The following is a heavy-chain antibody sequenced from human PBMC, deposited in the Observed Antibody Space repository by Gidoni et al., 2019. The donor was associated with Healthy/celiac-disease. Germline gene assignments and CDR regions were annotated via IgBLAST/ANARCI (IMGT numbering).Heavy chain of an antibody. V-gene: IGHV4-4*02. CDR2: IYHSGST. Sequence: GQLQESGPGRVKPAGTRYLTGDVSGGSISSSNWWSWVRQPPGKGLEWIGEIYHSGSTNYNPSLTSRVTIAVDKSTHQFSLTLSSVPAADTALYYCASATTAVAGPIYYWGQGTLVTVSS. CDR3: ASATTAVAGPIYY. D-gene: IGHD6-19*01. CDR1: GGSISSSNW. J-gene: IGHJ4*02.